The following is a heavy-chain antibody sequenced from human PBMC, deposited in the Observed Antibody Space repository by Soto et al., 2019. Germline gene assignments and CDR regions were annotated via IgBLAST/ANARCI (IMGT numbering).Heavy chain of an antibody. CDR2: IYHSGNT. V-gene: IGHV4-30-2*01. CDR3: AGTPGYCSGGSCYYGMDV. Sequence: QLQLQESGSGLVKPSQTLSLTCAVSGGSISSGGYSWSWIRQPPGKGLEWIGYIYHSGNTYYNASLKCRVTISLDRSKNQFSLKLRSVTAADTAVYYCAGTPGYCSGGSCYYGMDVWGQGTTVTVSS. D-gene: IGHD2-15*01. CDR1: GGSISSGGYS. J-gene: IGHJ6*02.